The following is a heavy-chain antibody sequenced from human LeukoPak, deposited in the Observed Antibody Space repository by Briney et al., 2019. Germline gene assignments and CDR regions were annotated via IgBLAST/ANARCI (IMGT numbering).Heavy chain of an antibody. CDR3: ARGRGEDFWSGYPARYYYYMDV. CDR1: GFTFSDYY. D-gene: IGHD3-3*01. CDR2: ISSGSTI. Sequence: GGSLRLSCAASGFTFSDYYMSWIRQAPGKGLEWVSYISSGSTIYYADSVKGRFTIPRDNAKNSLYLQMNSLRAEDTAVYYCARGRGEDFWSGYPARYYYYMDVWGKGTTVTVSS. J-gene: IGHJ6*03. V-gene: IGHV3-11*01.